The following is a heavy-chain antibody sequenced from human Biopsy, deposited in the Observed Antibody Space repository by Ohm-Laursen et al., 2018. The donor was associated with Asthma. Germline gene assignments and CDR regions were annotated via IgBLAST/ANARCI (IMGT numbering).Heavy chain of an antibody. J-gene: IGHJ4*02. V-gene: IGHV1-69*01. CDR1: GGTFNTYV. Sequence: SSVKVSCKPLGGTFNTYVIGWVRQAPGQGLEWMGGISSVVGTTTYPQKFQDRVTITADDSTSTVYMELSSLRSEDTAVYYCARKAGSCISRTCYSLDFWGQGTLVTVSS. CDR2: ISSVVGTT. D-gene: IGHD2-2*01. CDR3: ARKAGSCISRTCYSLDF.